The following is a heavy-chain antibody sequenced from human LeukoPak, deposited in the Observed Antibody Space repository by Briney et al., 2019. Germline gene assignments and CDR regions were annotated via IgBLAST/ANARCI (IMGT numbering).Heavy chain of an antibody. Sequence: GASVTVSCTAAGYTFTSHGFTWLRQAPGQGLEWMGWITVNNGYTKYAQELQGRVTMTTDTSTSTAYMELRSLRSDDTAVYYCAKVHCISTNCNHIWTYFDYWGQGTLVTVSS. D-gene: IGHD2-2*01. CDR1: GYTFTSHG. CDR3: AKVHCISTNCNHIWTYFDY. J-gene: IGHJ4*02. V-gene: IGHV1-18*01. CDR2: ITVNNGYT.